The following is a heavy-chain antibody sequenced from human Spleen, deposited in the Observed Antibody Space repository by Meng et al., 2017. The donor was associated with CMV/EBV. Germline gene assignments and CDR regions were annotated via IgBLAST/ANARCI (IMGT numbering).Heavy chain of an antibody. V-gene: IGHV1-18*01. D-gene: IGHD3-10*01. Sequence: ASVKVSCKASGYPFSTYGISWVRQAPGQGLEWMGWISAYNGNTNYAQKLQGRVTMTTDTSTSTAYMELRSLRSDDTAVYYCARDLKSGITMVRASLDYYGMDVWGQGTTVTVSS. CDR3: ARDLKSGITMVRASLDYYGMDV. CDR2: ISAYNGNT. CDR1: GYPFSTYG. J-gene: IGHJ6*02.